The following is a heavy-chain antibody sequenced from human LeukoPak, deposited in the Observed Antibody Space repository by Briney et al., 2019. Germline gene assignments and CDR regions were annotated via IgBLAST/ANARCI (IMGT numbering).Heavy chain of an antibody. Sequence: PGGSLRLSCAASGFTFSSYWMSWVRQAPGKGLEWVANIKQDGSEKYYVDSVKGRFTISRDNAKNSLYLQMNSLRAEDTAVYYCARAGNTYDFWSGYPDYFDYWGQGTLVTVSS. CDR2: IKQDGSEK. D-gene: IGHD3-3*01. CDR1: GFTFSSYW. CDR3: ARAGNTYDFWSGYPDYFDY. J-gene: IGHJ4*02. V-gene: IGHV3-7*01.